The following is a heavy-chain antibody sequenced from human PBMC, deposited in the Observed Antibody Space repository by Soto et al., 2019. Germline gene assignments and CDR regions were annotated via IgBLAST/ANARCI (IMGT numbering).Heavy chain of an antibody. Sequence: LTYNVADGNLSNISYYRIMINQPPGKGLEWIGSIYYSGSTYYNPSLKSRVTISVDTPKNQFSLKLSSVTAADTAVYYCARDLLRSVYMTTVVTPINNAFDIWGQGTMVTVSS. CDR1: DGNLSNISYY. CDR3: ARDLLRSVYMTTVVTPINNAFDI. D-gene: IGHD4-17*01. V-gene: IGHV4-39*02. CDR2: IYYSGST. J-gene: IGHJ3*02.